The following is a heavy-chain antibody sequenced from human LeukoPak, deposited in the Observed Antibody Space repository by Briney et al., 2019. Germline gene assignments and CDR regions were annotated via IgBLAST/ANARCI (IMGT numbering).Heavy chain of an antibody. J-gene: IGHJ3*02. D-gene: IGHD3-10*01. CDR3: AKGMVMGFGELFSDAFDI. CDR1: GFTFDDYA. Sequence: PGGSLRLSCAASGFTFDDYAMHWVRQAPGKGLEWVSGISWNSGSIGYADSVKGRFTISRDNAKNSLYLQMNSLRAEDTALYYCAKGMVMGFGELFSDAFDIWGQGTMVTVSS. CDR2: ISWNSGSI. V-gene: IGHV3-9*01.